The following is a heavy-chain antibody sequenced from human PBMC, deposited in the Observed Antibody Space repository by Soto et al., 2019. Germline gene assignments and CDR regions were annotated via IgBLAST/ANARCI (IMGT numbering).Heavy chain of an antibody. V-gene: IGHV1-2*04. Sequence: ASVKVSCKASGYTFTSYAMHWVRQAPGQRLEWMGWINPSSGGTNYAQKFQGWVTMTRDTSISTAYMELSRLRAEDTAVYYCARRGPGTYFDYWGQGTLVTVSS. CDR2: INPSSGGT. CDR3: ARRGPGTYFDY. D-gene: IGHD6-13*01. CDR1: GYTFTSYA. J-gene: IGHJ4*02.